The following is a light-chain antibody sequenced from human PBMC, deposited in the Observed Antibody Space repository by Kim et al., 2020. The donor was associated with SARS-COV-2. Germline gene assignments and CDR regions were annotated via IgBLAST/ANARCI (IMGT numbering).Light chain of an antibody. Sequence: GQRVTISCSGSSSNIGSNPVNWYQQLPGTAPKLLIYSNNQRPSGVPDRFSASKSGTSASLAISGLQSETEADYYCAAWDDSLNGPVFGGGTQLTVL. CDR1: SSNIGSNP. CDR3: AAWDDSLNGPV. CDR2: SNN. V-gene: IGLV1-44*01. J-gene: IGLJ2*01.